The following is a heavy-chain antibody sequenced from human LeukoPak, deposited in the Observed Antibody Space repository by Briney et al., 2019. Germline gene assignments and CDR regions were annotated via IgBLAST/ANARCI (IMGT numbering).Heavy chain of an antibody. CDR1: GGSISSSSYY. V-gene: IGHV4-39*07. D-gene: IGHD6-13*01. CDR3: ARVKGRGVAAAATNNWFDP. J-gene: IGHJ5*02. Sequence: SETLSLTCTVSGGSISSSSYYWGWIRQPPGKGLEWIGSIYYSGSTNYNPSLKSRVTISVDTSKNQFSLKLSSVTAADTAVYYCARVKGRGVAAAATNNWFDPWGQGTLVTVSS. CDR2: IYYSGST.